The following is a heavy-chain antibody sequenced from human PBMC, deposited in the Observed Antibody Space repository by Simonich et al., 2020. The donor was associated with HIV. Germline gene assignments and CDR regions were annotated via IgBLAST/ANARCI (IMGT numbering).Heavy chain of an antibody. J-gene: IGHJ3*02. CDR3: ATHGPGSYSSALDI. CDR2: INPTSGGK. CDR1: GYTFTDWN. V-gene: IGHV1-2*06. Sequence: QVQLVQSGAEVKKPGSSVKVSCKASGYTFTDWNIPGVRQAPGQGLEWMGRINPTSGGKDYPKKFQGRVTMTRDTYISTASMELRRLRSDDTAVYYCATHGPGSYSSALDIWGQGTMVTVSS. D-gene: IGHD3-10*01.